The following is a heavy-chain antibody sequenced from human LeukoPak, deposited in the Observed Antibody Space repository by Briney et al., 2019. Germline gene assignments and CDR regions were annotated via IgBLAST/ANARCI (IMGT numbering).Heavy chain of an antibody. Sequence: ASVKVSCKASGDSFGTYGITWVRQAPGEGLEWMGGFNPIFGSAQYAQKFQGRVTITMDVSARTVYMELSSLRSGDTTIYYCARDFGSGVFDPWGQGSLVTVSS. CDR1: GDSFGTYG. V-gene: IGHV1-69*05. CDR3: ARDFGSGVFDP. J-gene: IGHJ5*02. D-gene: IGHD3-10*01. CDR2: FNPIFGSA.